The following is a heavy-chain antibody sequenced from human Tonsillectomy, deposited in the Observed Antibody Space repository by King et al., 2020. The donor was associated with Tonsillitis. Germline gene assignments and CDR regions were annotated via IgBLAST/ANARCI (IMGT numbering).Heavy chain of an antibody. J-gene: IGHJ6*02. CDR3: ARAIDDGDGVNYGMDV. CDR2: ISYDGSNE. CDR1: GFTFRSHD. D-gene: IGHD4-17*01. V-gene: IGHV3-33*05. Sequence: QLVQSGGGVVQPGRSLRLSCAASGFTFRSHDIHWVRQAPGKGLEWVAIISYDGSNEYYADSVRGRFTISRDNSKNTLYLQMNSLRAEDTAVYYCARAIDDGDGVNYGMDVWGQGTTVTVSS.